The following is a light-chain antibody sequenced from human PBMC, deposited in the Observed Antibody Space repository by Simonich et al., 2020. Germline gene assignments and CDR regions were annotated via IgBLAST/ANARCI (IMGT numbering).Light chain of an antibody. CDR3: MQGIHIPYT. CDR2: EAS. J-gene: IGKJ2*01. CDR1: QSLLHSDGMTY. Sequence: IVMTQTPLSLSVTPGQPASISCKSSQSLLHSDGMTYLYWYLQKPGQSPQLLIYEASSRFSGVPDRFSGSGSGTDFTLKISRVEAEDVGVYYCMQGIHIPYTFGQGTKLEIK. V-gene: IGKV2-29*02.